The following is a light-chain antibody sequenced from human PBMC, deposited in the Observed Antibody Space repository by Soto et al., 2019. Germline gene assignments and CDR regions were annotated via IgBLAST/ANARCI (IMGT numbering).Light chain of an antibody. CDR3: QHRLSWPLT. V-gene: IGKV3-11*01. Sequence: PGERATLSCRASQSVSSFFVWYQQKRGQAPRLLIYDASKRATGIPARFSGSGSGTDFTLTISSLEPEDFAVYYCQHRLSWPLTFGGGTTIEIK. J-gene: IGKJ4*01. CDR2: DAS. CDR1: QSVSSF.